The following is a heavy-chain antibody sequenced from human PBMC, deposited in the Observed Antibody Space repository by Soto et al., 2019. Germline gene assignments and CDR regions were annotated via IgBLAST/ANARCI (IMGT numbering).Heavy chain of an antibody. J-gene: IGHJ4*02. D-gene: IGHD6-19*01. V-gene: IGHV1-69*01. CDR3: ARDLRPGSSGQYYFDY. CDR2: IIPIFGTA. Sequence: QVQLVQSGAEVKKPGSSMKVSCKASGGTFSSYAISWVRQAPGQGLEWMGGIIPIFGTANYAQKFQVRVTITADESTSTAYMELSSLRSEDTAVYYCARDLRPGSSGQYYFDYWGQGTLVTVSS. CDR1: GGTFSSYA.